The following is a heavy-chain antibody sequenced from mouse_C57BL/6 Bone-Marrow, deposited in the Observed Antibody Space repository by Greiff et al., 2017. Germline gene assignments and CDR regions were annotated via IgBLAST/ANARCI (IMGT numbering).Heavy chain of an antibody. D-gene: IGHD2-5*01. Sequence: QVQLKESGAELARPGASVKLSCKASGYTFTSYGISWVKQRTGQGLEWIGEIYPRSGNTYYNEKFKGKATLTADKSSSTAYMELRSRTSEDSAVYFCARRYSKGYAMDYWGQGTSVTVSS. CDR1: GYTFTSYG. CDR2: IYPRSGNT. CDR3: ARRYSKGYAMDY. V-gene: IGHV1-81*01. J-gene: IGHJ4*01.